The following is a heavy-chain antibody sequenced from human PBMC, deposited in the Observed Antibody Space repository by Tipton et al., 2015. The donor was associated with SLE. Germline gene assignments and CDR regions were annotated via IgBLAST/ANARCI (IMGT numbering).Heavy chain of an antibody. CDR1: GFTFSSYN. J-gene: IGHJ6*03. CDR3: ARESGSYRGYYMDV. Sequence: SLRLSCAASGFTFSSYNMNWVRQAPGKGLEWVSYISTTGNTIYYADSVKGRFTISRDNAKNSLFLQMNSLRAEDTAVYYCARESGSYRGYYMDVWGKGTTVTVSS. V-gene: IGHV3-48*01. D-gene: IGHD1-26*01. CDR2: ISTTGNTI.